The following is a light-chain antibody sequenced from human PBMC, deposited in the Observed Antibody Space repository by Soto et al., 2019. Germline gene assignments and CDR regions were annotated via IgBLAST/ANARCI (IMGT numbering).Light chain of an antibody. Sequence: SYELTQPPSVSVAPGKTARITCGGNNIGSKSVHWYQQKPGQAPVLVIYYDSDRPSGIPERFSGSNSGNTATLTISRVEAGDEADDYCQEWDSSSDHVFGTGTKLTVL. CDR3: QEWDSSSDHV. CDR2: YDS. J-gene: IGLJ1*01. V-gene: IGLV3-21*04. CDR1: NIGSKS.